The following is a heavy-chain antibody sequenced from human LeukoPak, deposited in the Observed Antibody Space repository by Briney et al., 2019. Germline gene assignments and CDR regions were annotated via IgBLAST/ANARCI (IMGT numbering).Heavy chain of an antibody. D-gene: IGHD6-13*01. CDR3: ARAPIAAANWFDP. V-gene: IGHV3-21*01. J-gene: IGHJ5*02. CDR1: GFTFSSYS. Sequence: GGSLRLSCAAPGFTFSSYSMNWVRQAPGKGLEWVSSISSSSSYIYYADSVKGRFTISRDNAKNTLYLQMNSLRAEDTAVYYCARAPIAAANWFDPWGQGTLVTVSS. CDR2: ISSSSSYI.